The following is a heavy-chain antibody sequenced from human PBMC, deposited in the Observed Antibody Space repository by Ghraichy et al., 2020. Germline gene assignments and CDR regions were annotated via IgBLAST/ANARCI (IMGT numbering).Heavy chain of an antibody. CDR2: ISGSGADT. CDR1: GFTFSNHA. D-gene: IGHD5-18*01. CDR3: AKERRYSYGYVGFCPDY. J-gene: IGHJ4*02. Sequence: GGSLRLSCAASGFTFSNHAITWVRQAPGKGLEWVSGISGSGADTYYADSVKGRFTISRDKSKNAAYLQMNSLRAEDTAVYYCAKERRYSYGYVGFCPDYWGQGTLVIVSS. V-gene: IGHV3-23*01.